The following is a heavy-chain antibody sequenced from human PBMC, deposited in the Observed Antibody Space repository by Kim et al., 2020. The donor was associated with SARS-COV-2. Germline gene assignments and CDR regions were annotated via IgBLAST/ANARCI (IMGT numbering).Heavy chain of an antibody. CDR2: GTT. J-gene: IGHJ6*02. CDR3: AREVGDMDV. D-gene: IGHD2-2*01. V-gene: IGHV1-46*01. Sequence: GTTAYAQKYHGRVTVTRDTSTSTVYLDLSYLTSEDTAVYYCAREVGDMDVWGQGTTVTVSS.